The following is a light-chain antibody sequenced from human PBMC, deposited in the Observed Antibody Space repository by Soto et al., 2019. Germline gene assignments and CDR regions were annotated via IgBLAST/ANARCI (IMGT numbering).Light chain of an antibody. J-gene: IGKJ5*01. CDR1: QSLVYSDGDTY. V-gene: IGKV2-30*01. Sequence: DIVMTQTPLSSPVTFGQPASISCRSSQSLVYSDGDTYLSWFQQRPGQSPRRLLSQVSNRDSGVPDRFSGSGSGTDFTLKISSVEADDVAVYYCMQNTHWPITFGQGTRLEIK. CDR2: QVS. CDR3: MQNTHWPIT.